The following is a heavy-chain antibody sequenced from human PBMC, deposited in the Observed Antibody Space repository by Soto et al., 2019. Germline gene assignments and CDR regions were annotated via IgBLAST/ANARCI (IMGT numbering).Heavy chain of an antibody. CDR3: ARVLAADGGMEF. Sequence: GGSLRLSCAASGFTFSSYDMHWVRQATGKGLEWVSAIGTAGDTYYPGSVKGRFTISRENAKNSLYLQMNSLRAGDTAVYYCARVLAADGGMEFWGQGTTVTVSS. CDR1: GFTFSSYD. D-gene: IGHD6-13*01. V-gene: IGHV3-13*04. CDR2: IGTAGDT. J-gene: IGHJ6*02.